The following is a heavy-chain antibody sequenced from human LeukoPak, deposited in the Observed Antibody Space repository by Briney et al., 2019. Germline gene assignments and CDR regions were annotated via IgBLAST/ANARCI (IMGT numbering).Heavy chain of an antibody. CDR3: AAYSSCDY. CDR2: IYSGGST. Sequence: GGSLRLSCAASGFTVSSNYMTWVRQAPGKGLEWVSLIYSGGSTYYADSVKGRFTISRENSKNTLYLQMNSLRAEDTAVYYCAAYSSCDYWGQGTLVTVSS. J-gene: IGHJ4*02. D-gene: IGHD6-6*01. CDR1: GFTVSSNY. V-gene: IGHV3-53*01.